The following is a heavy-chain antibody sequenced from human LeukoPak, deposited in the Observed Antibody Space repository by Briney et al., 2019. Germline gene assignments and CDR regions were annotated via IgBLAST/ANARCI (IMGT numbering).Heavy chain of an antibody. J-gene: IGHJ4*02. D-gene: IGHD6-13*01. CDR2: IYPGDSDT. CDR1: GYSFTSYW. V-gene: IGHV5-51*01. Sequence: GESLKISCKGSGYSFTSYWIGWVRQMPGKGLEWMGIIYPGDSDTRYSPSFQGQVTISADKSISTAYLQWSSLKASDTAVYYCATTGPEYSSSWYLHFWGQGTLVTVSS. CDR3: ATTGPEYSSSWYLHF.